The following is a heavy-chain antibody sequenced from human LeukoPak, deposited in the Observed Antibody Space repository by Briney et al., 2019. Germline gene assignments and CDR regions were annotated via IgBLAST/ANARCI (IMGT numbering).Heavy chain of an antibody. Sequence: SETLSLTCTVSGGSINNHYWSWIRQPPGKGLEWIGYVYSSGHTSYNPSLKNRVTISLDMSKHQFSLKLTSVTSADTAVYYCARLREEITFGGVIFYDAFDIWGQGTMVTVSS. CDR2: VYSSGHT. V-gene: IGHV4-59*11. J-gene: IGHJ3*02. CDR1: GGSINNHY. D-gene: IGHD3-16*02. CDR3: ARLREEITFGGVIFYDAFDI.